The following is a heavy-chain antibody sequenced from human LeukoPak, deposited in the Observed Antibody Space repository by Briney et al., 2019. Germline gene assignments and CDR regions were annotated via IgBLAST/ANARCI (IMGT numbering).Heavy chain of an antibody. J-gene: IGHJ5*02. Sequence: ASVKVSRKASGYTFPNYAMHWVRQAPGQRLEWMGWINTANGNTKYSQKFQGRVTITRDTSASTAYMELSSLRSEDTAVYYCARDRGGYSSGWYWFDPWGQGTLVTVSS. CDR1: GYTFPNYA. CDR3: ARDRGGYSSGWYWFDP. CDR2: INTANGNT. D-gene: IGHD6-19*01. V-gene: IGHV1-3*04.